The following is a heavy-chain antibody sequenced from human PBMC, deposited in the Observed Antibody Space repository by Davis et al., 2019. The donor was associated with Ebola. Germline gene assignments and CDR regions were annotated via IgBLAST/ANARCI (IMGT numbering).Heavy chain of an antibody. CDR2: ISSSSSYT. V-gene: IGHV3-11*06. CDR3: AKFISWRVQLWYKGYYYDMDV. J-gene: IGHJ6*02. D-gene: IGHD5-18*01. Sequence: GESLKISCAASGFTFSDYYMSWIRQAPGKGLEWVSYISSSSSYTNYADSVKGRFTISRDNAKNSLYLQMNSLRAEDTAVYYCAKFISWRVQLWYKGYYYDMDVWGQGTTVTVSS. CDR1: GFTFSDYY.